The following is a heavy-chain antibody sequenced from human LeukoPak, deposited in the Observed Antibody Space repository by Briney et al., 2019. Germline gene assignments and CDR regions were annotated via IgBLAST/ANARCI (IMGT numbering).Heavy chain of an antibody. Sequence: GGALRLSCAASGFTFSSYSMNWVRQAPGKGLEWVSSISSSSYYINYADSVKGRFTTSRDNAENSLYLQMNSLRAEDTAVYYCARMAPGLRGGTGFDYWGQGTLVTVSS. CDR2: ISSSSYYI. V-gene: IGHV3-21*01. J-gene: IGHJ4*02. CDR3: ARMAPGLRGGTGFDY. D-gene: IGHD5/OR15-5a*01. CDR1: GFTFSSYS.